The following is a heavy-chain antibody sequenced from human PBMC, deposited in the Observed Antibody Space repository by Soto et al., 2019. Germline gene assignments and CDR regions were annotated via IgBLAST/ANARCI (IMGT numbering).Heavy chain of an antibody. CDR1: GSSISSYY. V-gene: IGHV4-59*01. CDR2: IYYSGST. CDR3: ARVRSGWPGPAFDP. D-gene: IGHD3-3*01. J-gene: IGHJ5*02. Sequence: PSETLSLTCTVSGSSISSYYWSWIRQPPGKGLEWIGYIYYSGSTNYNPSLKSRVTISVDTSKNQFSLKLSSVTAADTAVYYCARVRSGWPGPAFDPWGQGTLVTVSS.